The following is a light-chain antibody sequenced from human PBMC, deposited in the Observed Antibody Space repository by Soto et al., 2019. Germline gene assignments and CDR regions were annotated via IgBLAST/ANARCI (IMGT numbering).Light chain of an antibody. Sequence: DIQMTQSPSTLSASLGDRVSITCRASQRFGNSLAWYQQRPGKAPKLLIFDASTLESGVPSKFSGSGSDTEFTFTISSLQPDDSATYYCQQYNTYGLTFGGGTKVDI. CDR3: QQYNTYGLT. V-gene: IGKV1-5*01. J-gene: IGKJ4*02. CDR2: DAS. CDR1: QRFGNS.